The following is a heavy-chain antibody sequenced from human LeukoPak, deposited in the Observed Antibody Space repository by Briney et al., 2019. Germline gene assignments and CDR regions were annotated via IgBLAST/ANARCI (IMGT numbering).Heavy chain of an antibody. V-gene: IGHV4-4*07. D-gene: IGHD2/OR15-2a*01. CDR3: ARGTFKDGLDV. CDR1: GGSISIFY. Sequence: SETLTLTGSCTGGSISIFYWSWIRQPAGKGLDWIGRFYSSGSINHNPSLKNRVTLSVNTSKNQFSLKLTSVAAADTAVYYCARGTFKDGLDVWGQGTTVTVSS. CDR2: FYSSGSI. J-gene: IGHJ6*02.